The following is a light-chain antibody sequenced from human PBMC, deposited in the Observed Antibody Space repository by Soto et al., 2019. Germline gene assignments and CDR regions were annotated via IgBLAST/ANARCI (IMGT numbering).Light chain of an antibody. J-gene: IGLJ2*01. CDR2: DVT. CDR1: SSDVGAYDF. Sequence: QSALTQPASVSGSPGQSITISCTGTSSDVGAYDFVSWYQHYPGKAPKLVTFDVTHRPPGISDRFSGSKSANTASLTISGLQAEDEAFYYWSSYTTRSTLVFGGGTKLTVL. CDR3: SSYTTRSTLV. V-gene: IGLV2-14*01.